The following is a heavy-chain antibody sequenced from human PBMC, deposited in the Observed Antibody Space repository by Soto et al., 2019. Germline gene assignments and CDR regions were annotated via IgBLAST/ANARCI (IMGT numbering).Heavy chain of an antibody. V-gene: IGHV4-59*05. Sequence: SETLSLTCTVSGGSISSYYWSWIRQPAGKGLEWIGRSHYNPSLKSRVTISVDASTNQFSLQLSSVTATDTAVYYCASQYSSSWYVGPLNYWGQGILVTVSS. D-gene: IGHD6-13*01. CDR1: GGSISSYY. J-gene: IGHJ4*02. CDR3: ASQYSSSWYVGPLNY. CDR2: S.